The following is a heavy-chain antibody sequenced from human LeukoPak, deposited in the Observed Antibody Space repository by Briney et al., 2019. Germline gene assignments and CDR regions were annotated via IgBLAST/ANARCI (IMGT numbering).Heavy chain of an antibody. V-gene: IGHV3-49*03. J-gene: IGHJ6*03. D-gene: IGHD1-26*01. Sequence: GGSLRLSCTASGFTFGDHARSWFRQAPGKGQERVGLIRSKAYGGTTECAASLKGRFTISRDDSKSIAYLQVNSLKTEDTAVFYCTRGGPGGSSYYYYHMDVWGKGTTVTVSS. CDR3: TRGGPGGSSYYYYHMDV. CDR2: IRSKAYGGTT. CDR1: GFTFGDHA.